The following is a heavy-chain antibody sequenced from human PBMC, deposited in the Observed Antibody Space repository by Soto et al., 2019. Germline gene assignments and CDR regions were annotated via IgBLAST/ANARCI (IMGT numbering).Heavy chain of an antibody. CDR3: TRGISSGYDYYFDY. V-gene: IGHV4-39*01. J-gene: IGHJ4*02. Sequence: SETLSLTCTVSGGSISSSSYYWGWIRQPPGKGLEWIGSIYYSGSTYYNPSLKSRVTISVDTSKNQFSLKRSSVTAADTAVYYCTRGISSGYDYYFDYWGQGTLVTVSS. CDR1: GGSISSSSYY. CDR2: IYYSGST. D-gene: IGHD5-12*01.